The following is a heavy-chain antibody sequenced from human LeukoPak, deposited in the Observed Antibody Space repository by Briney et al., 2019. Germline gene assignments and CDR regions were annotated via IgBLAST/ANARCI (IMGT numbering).Heavy chain of an antibody. CDR3: ARGMRRYFDY. D-gene: IGHD3-16*01. CDR2: INHSGST. V-gene: IGHV4-34*01. CDR1: GGSFSGYY. Sequence: SETLSLTCAVYGGSFSGYYWSWIRQPPGKGLEWIGEINHSGSTNYNPSLESRVTISIDMSKKQFSLKLNSVTAEDTAVYYCARGMRRYFDYWGQGTLSPSPQ. J-gene: IGHJ4*02.